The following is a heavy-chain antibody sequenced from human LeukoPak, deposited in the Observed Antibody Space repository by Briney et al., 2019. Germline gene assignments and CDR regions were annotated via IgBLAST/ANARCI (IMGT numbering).Heavy chain of an antibody. D-gene: IGHD6-13*01. CDR3: AKGQGDQQLVLYYFYHGMDV. V-gene: IGHV3-23*01. J-gene: IGHJ6*02. CDR1: GFTFSSYA. Sequence: PGGSLRLSCAASGFTFSSYAMSWVRQAPGEGLEWVSAISGSGGSTYYADSVKGRFTISRDNSKNSLYLQANSLRAEDTAVYYCAKGQGDQQLVLYYFYHGMDVWGQGTTVIVSS. CDR2: ISGSGGST.